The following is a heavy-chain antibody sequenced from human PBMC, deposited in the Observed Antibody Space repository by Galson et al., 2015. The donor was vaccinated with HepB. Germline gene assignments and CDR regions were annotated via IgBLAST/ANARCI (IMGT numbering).Heavy chain of an antibody. D-gene: IGHD3-3*01. J-gene: IGHJ6*02. CDR1: AGTFSSYA. CDR3: EREVDYDFWSGYYTIYGMDV. CDR2: IIPILGIA. Sequence: SVKVSCKASAGTFSSYAISWGRQAPGQGLEWMGRIIPILGIANYAQKFQGRVTIAADKSTSTAYMELSSLRSEDTAVYYCEREVDYDFWSGYYTIYGMDVWGQGTTVTVSS. V-gene: IGHV1-69*04.